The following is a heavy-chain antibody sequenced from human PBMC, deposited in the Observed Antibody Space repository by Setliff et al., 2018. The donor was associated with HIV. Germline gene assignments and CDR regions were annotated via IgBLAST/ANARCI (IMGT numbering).Heavy chain of an antibody. V-gene: IGHV4-39*07. CDR3: ARAPYYDYRGLAVYYFDY. J-gene: IGHJ4*02. Sequence: SETLSLTCIVSGGSINSTSYYWGWIRQPPGQGLEWIGSISYSGDTFYNTSLKTRISISVDTSKNHLSLKVSSLTAADTAVYYCARAPYYDYRGLAVYYFDYWGQGTLVTVSS. CDR1: GGSINSTSYY. D-gene: IGHD3-22*01. CDR2: ISYSGDT.